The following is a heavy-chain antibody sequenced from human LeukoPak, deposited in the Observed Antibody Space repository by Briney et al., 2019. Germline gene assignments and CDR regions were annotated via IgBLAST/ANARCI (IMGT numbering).Heavy chain of an antibody. D-gene: IGHD3-3*01. CDR1: GFTFPNSA. CDR2: IVLGAGNT. J-gene: IGHJ5*02. V-gene: IGHV1-58*02. Sequence: SVKVSCKASGFTFPNSAMQWVRQTRGQRLEWIGWIVLGAGNTVYSHKFHDRVTITRDVSTNTAYMELDSLGSEDTAVYYCAAQRGASLHDFWSTRLFDPWGQGTLVTVSS. CDR3: AAQRGASLHDFWSTRLFDP.